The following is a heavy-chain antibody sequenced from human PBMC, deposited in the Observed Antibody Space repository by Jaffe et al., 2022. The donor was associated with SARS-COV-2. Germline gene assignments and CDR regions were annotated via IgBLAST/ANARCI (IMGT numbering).Heavy chain of an antibody. Sequence: QVQLQESGPGLVKPSETLSLTCTVSGGSITTYYWSWIRQPPGKGLEWLGFIYSSGSTTYNPSLKSRVTISMDTSKNQFSLKLTSVTAGDTAVYYCARHPQGGPWFDPWGQGTLVTVSS. V-gene: IGHV4-59*08. CDR3: ARHPQGGPWFDP. J-gene: IGHJ5*02. CDR1: GGSITTYY. CDR2: IYSSGST. D-gene: IGHD3-16*01.